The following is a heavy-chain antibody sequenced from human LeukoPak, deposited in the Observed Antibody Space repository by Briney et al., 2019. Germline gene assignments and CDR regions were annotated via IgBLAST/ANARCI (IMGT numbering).Heavy chain of an antibody. CDR3: ASRQEGSGSYYYYYYGMDV. J-gene: IGHJ6*04. D-gene: IGHD3-10*01. CDR1: GGTFSSYA. Sequence: ASVKVSCKASGGTFSSYAISWVRQAPGQGLEWMGGIIPIFGTANYAQKLQGRVTITADESTSTAYMELRSLRSEDTAVYYCASRQEGSGSYYYYYYGMDVWGKGTTVTVSS. V-gene: IGHV1-69*13. CDR2: IIPIFGTA.